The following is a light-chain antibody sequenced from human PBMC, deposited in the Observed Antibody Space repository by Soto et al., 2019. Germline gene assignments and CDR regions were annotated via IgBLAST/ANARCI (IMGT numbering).Light chain of an antibody. CDR2: KAS. J-gene: IGKJ1*01. CDR3: QQYNSYST. V-gene: IGKV1-5*03. CDR1: QTISSW. Sequence: DIQMTQSPSTLSGSVGDRVTMACRASQTISSWLAWYQQKPGEAPKLLIYKASSLESGVPSRFSGSGSGTEFTLTISSLQPDDFATYYCQQYNSYSTFGQGTKVDI.